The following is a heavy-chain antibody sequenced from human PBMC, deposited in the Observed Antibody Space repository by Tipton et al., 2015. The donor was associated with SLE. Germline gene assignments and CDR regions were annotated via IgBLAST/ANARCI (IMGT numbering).Heavy chain of an antibody. CDR3: AKEVLDTYSWSVAMDV. V-gene: IGHV3-23*01. Sequence: SLRLSCAASGFTFSNYALHWVRQAPGKGLEWVSGISGSGSNTYYADSVKGRFTISRDNSKNTLSLQMNSLRAEDTAIYYCAKEVLDTYSWSVAMDVWGQGTTVTVSS. J-gene: IGHJ6*02. CDR1: GFTFSNYA. D-gene: IGHD6-13*01. CDR2: ISGSGSNT.